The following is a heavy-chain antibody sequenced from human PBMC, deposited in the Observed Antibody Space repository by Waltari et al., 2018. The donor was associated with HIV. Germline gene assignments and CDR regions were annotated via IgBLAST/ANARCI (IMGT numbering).Heavy chain of an antibody. J-gene: IGHJ4*02. V-gene: IGHV4-31*03. CDR3: ASGPGSGGSCYTY. CDR1: GGSISSGGYY. Sequence: QVQLQELGPGLVKPSQTLSLTCTVSGGSISSGGYYWSWIRQHPGTGMEWIWYIYYSGSTDYNPSLKSRVTISVDTSKNQFSLKLSSVTAADTAVYYCASGPGSGGSCYTYWGQGTLVTVSS. CDR2: IYYSGST. D-gene: IGHD2-15*01.